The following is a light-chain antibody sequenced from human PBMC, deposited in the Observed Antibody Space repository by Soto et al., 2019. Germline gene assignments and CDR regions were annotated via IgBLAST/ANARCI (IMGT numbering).Light chain of an antibody. CDR3: QQYNDYSWT. V-gene: IGKV1-5*03. CDR2: KAS. J-gene: IGKJ1*01. CDR1: RSIGIW. Sequence: DIQMTQSPSTLSASVGDRVAISCRASRSIGIWLAWYQQKPGEAPKLLIYKASSLESGVPSRFGGSGSGTEFTLTISSLQPDDFATYHCQQYNDYSWTFGQGTKVEIK.